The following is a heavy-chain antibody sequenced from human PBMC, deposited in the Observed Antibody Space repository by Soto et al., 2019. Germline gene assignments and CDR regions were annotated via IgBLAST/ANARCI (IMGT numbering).Heavy chain of an antibody. Sequence: QVQLVQSGAEVKKPGSSVKVSCKASGGTFSSYTISWVRQAPGQGLEWMGRIIPILGIANYAQKFQGRVTITADKSTSTAYMELSSLRSEDTAVYYCARDRGIYNYGMDVWGQGTTVTVSS. CDR2: IIPILGIA. V-gene: IGHV1-69*08. D-gene: IGHD1-20*01. J-gene: IGHJ6*02. CDR1: GGTFSSYT. CDR3: ARDRGIYNYGMDV.